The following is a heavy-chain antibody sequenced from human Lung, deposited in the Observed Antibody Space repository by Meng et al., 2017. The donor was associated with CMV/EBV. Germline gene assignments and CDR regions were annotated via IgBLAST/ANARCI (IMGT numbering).Heavy chain of an antibody. CDR2: IYPGDSDT. J-gene: IGHJ6*02. V-gene: IGHV5-51*01. D-gene: IGHD6-25*01. CDR3: AGQNSSGRGWYGMDV. Sequence: SXXVTXKGSGYSFTSYWNGWVRPMAGKGLEWMGIIYPGDSDTRYSPSFQGQVTISADKSINTAYLQKSSLKASDTIIYYCAGQNSSGRGWYGMDVGGQGTTFTVSS. CDR1: GYSFTSYW.